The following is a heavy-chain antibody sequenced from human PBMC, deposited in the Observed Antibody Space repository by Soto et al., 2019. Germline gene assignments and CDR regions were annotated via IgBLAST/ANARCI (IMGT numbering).Heavy chain of an antibody. CDR3: ARAVRCREDSFSVGSSGGSCYTFDH. V-gene: IGHV4-59*01. J-gene: IGHJ4*02. D-gene: IGHD2-15*01. CDR1: GGSISSYY. CDR2: IYYSGST. Sequence: SETLSLTCTVSGGSISSYYWSWIRQPPGKGLEWIGYIYYSGSTNYNPSLKSRVTISVDTSKNQFSLKLSSVTAADTAVYYWARAVRCREDSFSVGSSGGSCYTFDHWGQGTLVTVSS.